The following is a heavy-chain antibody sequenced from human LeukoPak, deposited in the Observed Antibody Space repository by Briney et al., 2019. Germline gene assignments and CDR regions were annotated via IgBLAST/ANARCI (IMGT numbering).Heavy chain of an antibody. Sequence: GESLKISCEGSGYSFSNYWIGWVRQMPGKGLEWMGIIYPGDYETRYSPSFQGLVTISVDKSISTAYLQWSSLKASDTAMYYCAVPPGYCGNDCSFDHWGQGTLVTVSS. J-gene: IGHJ4*02. CDR3: AVPPGYCGNDCSFDH. V-gene: IGHV5-51*01. CDR1: GYSFSNYW. CDR2: IYPGDYET. D-gene: IGHD2-21*02.